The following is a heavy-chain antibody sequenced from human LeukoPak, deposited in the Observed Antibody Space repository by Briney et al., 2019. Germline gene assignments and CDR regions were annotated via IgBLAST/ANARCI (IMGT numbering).Heavy chain of an antibody. D-gene: IGHD2-15*01. V-gene: IGHV4-34*01. CDR3: ASRYCSGGDCYSWFDP. J-gene: IGHJ5*02. CDR1: GGSFSGYY. Sequence: SETLSLTCAVYGGSFSGYYWSWIRQPPGKGLEWIGEINHSGSTNYNPSLKSRIIISVGTSKNQFSLKLSSVTAADTAVYYCASRYCSGGDCYSWFDPWGQGILVTVSS. CDR2: INHSGST.